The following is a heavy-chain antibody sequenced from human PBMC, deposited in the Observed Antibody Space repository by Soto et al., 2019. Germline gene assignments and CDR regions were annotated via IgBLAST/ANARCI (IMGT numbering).Heavy chain of an antibody. V-gene: IGHV4-34*01. Sequence: PSGTLSLTCAVYGGSFSGYYWSWIRQPPGKGLEWIGEINHSGSANYNPSLKSRATISVDKPRNQFSLRVTSVTAADTAVYYCASLYSHHSAPYYYYGMNVWGQGTTVTVSS. CDR1: GGSFSGYY. CDR2: INHSGSA. J-gene: IGHJ6*02. D-gene: IGHD4-4*01. CDR3: ASLYSHHSAPYYYYGMNV.